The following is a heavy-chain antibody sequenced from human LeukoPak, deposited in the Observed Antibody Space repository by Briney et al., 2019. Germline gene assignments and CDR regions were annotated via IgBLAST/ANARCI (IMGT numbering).Heavy chain of an antibody. CDR3: AREDVDTYYYGSGSYFAFDY. CDR1: GYTFTSYG. CDR2: ISAYNGST. Sequence: ASVKVSCKASGYTFTSYGISWVRQAPGQGLEWMGWISAYNGSTNYAQKLQGRVTMTTDTSTSTAYMELRSLRSDDTAVYYCAREDVDTYYYGSGSYFAFDYWGQGTLVTVSS. J-gene: IGHJ4*02. D-gene: IGHD3-10*01. V-gene: IGHV1-18*01.